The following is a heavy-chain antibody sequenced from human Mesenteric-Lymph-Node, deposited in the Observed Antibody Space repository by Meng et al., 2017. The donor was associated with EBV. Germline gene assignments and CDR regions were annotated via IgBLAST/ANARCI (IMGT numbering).Heavy chain of an antibody. J-gene: IGHJ4*02. CDR3: ARKKPGSTAHY. Sequence: QITLTGPGPAWVRPTQTLTLTSTFSGFSLSDFGVGVGWIRQPPGKALEWLGFIYWDDDKRYSPSLRNRLTITKDTSNNQVVLTMNDMNPMDTGTYYCARKKPGSTAHYWGQGSLVTVSS. CDR2: IYWDDDK. V-gene: IGHV2-5*02. D-gene: IGHD5-18*01. CDR1: GFSLSDFGVG.